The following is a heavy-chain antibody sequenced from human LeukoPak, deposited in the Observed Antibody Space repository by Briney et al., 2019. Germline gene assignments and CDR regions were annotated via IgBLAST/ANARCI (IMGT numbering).Heavy chain of an antibody. Sequence: ASVKVSCKTSGYTFTSYGISWVRQAPGQGPEWMGWISAYNGNTNYAHKVQGRVTMTTDTSTSTVYMELRSLRSDDTAVYYCARVIAVAGTHVASVYWGQGTLVTVSS. CDR1: GYTFTSYG. CDR3: ARVIAVAGTHVASVY. CDR2: ISAYNGNT. J-gene: IGHJ4*02. D-gene: IGHD6-19*01. V-gene: IGHV1-18*01.